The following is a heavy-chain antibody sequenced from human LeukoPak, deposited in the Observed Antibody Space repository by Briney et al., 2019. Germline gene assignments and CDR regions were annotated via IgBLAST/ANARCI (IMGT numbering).Heavy chain of an antibody. CDR1: GYTFTSYA. CDR3: ARVPDYYGSSGYSLGY. J-gene: IGHJ4*02. Sequence: SVTVSCMASGYTFTSYAISWVRQAPGQGLEWMGRIIPILGIANYAQKFQGRVTITADKSTSTAYMELSSLRSEDTAVYYCARVPDYYGSSGYSLGYWGQGTLVTVSS. D-gene: IGHD3-22*01. V-gene: IGHV1-69*10. CDR2: IIPILGIA.